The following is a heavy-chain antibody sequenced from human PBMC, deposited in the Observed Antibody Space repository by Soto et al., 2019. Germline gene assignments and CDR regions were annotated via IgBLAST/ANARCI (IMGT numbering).Heavy chain of an antibody. J-gene: IGHJ4*02. CDR3: ARQYITILGVVGPFDY. D-gene: IGHD3-3*01. Sequence: SETLSLTCALYGGSFGEHYWSWIRQPPGKGLEWIGEINQSGNTNYNPALKSRVTVSVDTTKNQLSLKMNSMTAADTATYYCARQYITILGVVGPFDYWGQGSLVTVFS. CDR1: GGSFGEHY. CDR2: INQSGNT. V-gene: IGHV4-34*01.